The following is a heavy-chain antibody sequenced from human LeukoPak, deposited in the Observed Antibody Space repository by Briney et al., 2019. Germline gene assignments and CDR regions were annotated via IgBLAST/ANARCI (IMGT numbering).Heavy chain of an antibody. J-gene: IGHJ4*02. CDR1: GVSISSDNW. V-gene: IGHV4-4*02. CDR2: VLRSGST. Sequence: MSSETLSLTCAVSGVSISSDNWWSWIRQPPGKGLERIGEVLRSGSTNYNPSLKSRVTMSIDKSKNQFSLKVNSVTAADTAVYYCATYYDTSGYRFDYWGQGTLVTVSA. D-gene: IGHD3-22*01. CDR3: ATYYDTSGYRFDY.